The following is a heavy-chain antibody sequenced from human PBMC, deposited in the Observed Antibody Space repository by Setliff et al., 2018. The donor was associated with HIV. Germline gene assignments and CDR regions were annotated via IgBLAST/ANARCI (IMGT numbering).Heavy chain of an antibody. CDR3: TRRTTVTSTYFDS. D-gene: IGHD4-4*01. CDR1: GFTFGDYA. Sequence: GSLRLSCAASGFTFGDYAMTWVRQAPGKGLEWVGFIRSKAYGGTTEYAASVKGRFTISRDDSKSIAHLQMNSLKTEDTAVYYCTRRTTVTSTYFDSWGQGTLVTVSS. CDR2: IRSKAYGGTT. V-gene: IGHV3-49*04. J-gene: IGHJ4*02.